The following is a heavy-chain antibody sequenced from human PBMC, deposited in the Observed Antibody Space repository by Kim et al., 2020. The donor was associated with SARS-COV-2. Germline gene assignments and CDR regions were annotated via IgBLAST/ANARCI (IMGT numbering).Heavy chain of an antibody. J-gene: IGHJ6*02. Sequence: SPSFQGQVTISADKSISTAYLQWSSLKASDTAMYYCARHTLETGTYGMDVWGQGTTVTVSS. CDR3: ARHTLETGTYGMDV. V-gene: IGHV5-51*01. D-gene: IGHD1-1*01.